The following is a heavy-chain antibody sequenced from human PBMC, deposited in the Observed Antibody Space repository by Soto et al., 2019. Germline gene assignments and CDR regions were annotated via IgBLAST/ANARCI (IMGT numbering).Heavy chain of an antibody. CDR2: IYYSGST. Sequence: PSETLSLTCTDSGGSVSNTDSYWSWIRQAPGKGLEWIGYIYYSGSTNYNPSLKSRVTISVDTSKNQFSLKLSSVTAADTAVYYCARERLEAPPYFDYWGQGTLVTVSS. CDR3: ARERLEAPPYFDY. D-gene: IGHD3-3*01. CDR1: GGSVSNTDSY. J-gene: IGHJ4*02. V-gene: IGHV4-61*08.